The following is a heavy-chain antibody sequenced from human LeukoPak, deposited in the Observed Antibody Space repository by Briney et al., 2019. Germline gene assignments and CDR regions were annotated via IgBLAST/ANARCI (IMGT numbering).Heavy chain of an antibody. D-gene: IGHD3-16*01. CDR3: AKEVSGGSYYEWVEN. CDR1: GFVFDDYT. J-gene: IGHJ4*02. CDR2: ISWDGVIA. Sequence: ESLRLSCAASGFVFDDYTMHWVRQAPGKGLEWVSLISWDGVIAHYSDSVKGRFTISRDNSKNSLYLQMNSLRTEDSALYYCAKEVSGGSYYEWVENWGQGTLVTVSS. V-gene: IGHV3-43*01.